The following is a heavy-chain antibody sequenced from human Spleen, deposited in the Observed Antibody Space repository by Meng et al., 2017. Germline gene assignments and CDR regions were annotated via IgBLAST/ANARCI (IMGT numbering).Heavy chain of an antibody. CDR2: INHSEST. CDR1: DGPSSGYY. CDR3: VRGRRGGTGWYWGLVY. V-gene: IGHV4-34*01. Sequence: QGQLQQWGAGLLKPSETLSLICAFYDGPSSGYYWSWIRQSPGKGLEWIGEINHSESTNYNPSLKSRVTMSVDTSRNQFSLKLNSVTAADTAVYYCVRGRRGGTGWYWGLVYWGQGTLVTVSS. D-gene: IGHD6-19*01. J-gene: IGHJ4*02.